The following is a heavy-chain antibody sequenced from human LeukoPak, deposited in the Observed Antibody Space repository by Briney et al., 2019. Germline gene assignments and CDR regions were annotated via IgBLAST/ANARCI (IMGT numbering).Heavy chain of an antibody. V-gene: IGHV4-59*01. Sequence: SETLSLTCTGPGGSISSYYWSWIRQPPGKGLEWIGYIYYSGSTNYNPSLKSRVTISVDTSKNQFSLKLSSVTAADTAVYYCAGGPIVVVPAYWFDPWGQGTLVTVSS. J-gene: IGHJ5*02. CDR1: GGSISSYY. D-gene: IGHD2-2*01. CDR2: IYYSGST. CDR3: AGGPIVVVPAYWFDP.